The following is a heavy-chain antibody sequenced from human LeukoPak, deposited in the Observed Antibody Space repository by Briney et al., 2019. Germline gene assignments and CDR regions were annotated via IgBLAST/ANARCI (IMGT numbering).Heavy chain of an antibody. V-gene: IGHV5-51*01. Sequence: GESLRISCKGSGYTFTNYWIGWVRQMPGKGLEWMGSIYPGDSETRYRPTFQGQVTISADKSITTAYLQWSSLKASDTAMYYCARRGSYSSSWYISDSWGQGTLVTVSS. CDR3: ARRGSYSSSWYISDS. D-gene: IGHD6-13*01. J-gene: IGHJ4*02. CDR1: GYTFTNYW. CDR2: IYPGDSET.